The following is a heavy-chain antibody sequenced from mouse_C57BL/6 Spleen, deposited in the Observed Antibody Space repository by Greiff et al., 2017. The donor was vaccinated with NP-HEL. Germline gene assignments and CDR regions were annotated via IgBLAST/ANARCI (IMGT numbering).Heavy chain of an antibody. CDR3: ASRYVSSPYWYFDV. CDR2: IRNKANGYTT. D-gene: IGHD1-1*01. CDR1: GFTFTDYY. J-gene: IGHJ1*03. Sequence: EVMLVESGGGLVQPGGSLSLSCAASGFTFTDYYMSWVRQPPGKALEWLGFIRNKANGYTTEYSASVKGRFTISRDNSQSILYLQMNALRAEDSATYYCASRYVSSPYWYFDVWGTGTTVTVSS. V-gene: IGHV7-3*01.